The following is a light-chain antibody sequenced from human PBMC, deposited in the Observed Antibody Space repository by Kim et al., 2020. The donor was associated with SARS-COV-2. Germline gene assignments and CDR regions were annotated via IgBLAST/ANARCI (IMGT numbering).Light chain of an antibody. CDR1: XXGSXN. CDR2: YXD. J-gene: IGLJ2*01. Sequence: GEXXGSXNVHWXQQXXXQAPLLXMYYXDDRPSGISERFSGSNSGNTATLTISRVEAGXXADYHCQVWXGDTDQPVFGGGTXLTVL. CDR3: QVWXGDTDQPV. V-gene: IGLV3-21*01.